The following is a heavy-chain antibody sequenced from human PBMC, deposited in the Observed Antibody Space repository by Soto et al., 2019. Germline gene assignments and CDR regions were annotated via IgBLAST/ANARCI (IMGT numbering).Heavy chain of an antibody. J-gene: IGHJ4*02. V-gene: IGHV3-15*07. CDR2: IKSKTDGGTT. CDR1: GFTFTNAW. D-gene: IGHD3-10*02. Sequence: EVQLVESGGGLVKPGGSLKLSCAASGFTFTNAWMNWVRQAPGKGLEWVGRIKSKTDGGTTDYAAPVKGRFTISRDDSKDTLYLDMNSLKTEDTAVYYCYAYHVANWGQGTLVTVSS. CDR3: YAYHVAN.